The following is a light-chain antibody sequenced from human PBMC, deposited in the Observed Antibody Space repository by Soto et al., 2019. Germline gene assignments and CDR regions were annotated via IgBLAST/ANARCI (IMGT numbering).Light chain of an antibody. CDR2: TAS. V-gene: IGKV1-39*01. J-gene: IGKJ1*01. CDR1: QSISTY. Sequence: DIQMTQSPSSLSASVGDTVTITCRPSQSISTYLNWYQQKPVKAPSLLIYTASSLHSGVPSRFSGSRSWTDFTLTISSLQPEDFATYYCQQSYSTPITFGQGTKVDIK. CDR3: QQSYSTPIT.